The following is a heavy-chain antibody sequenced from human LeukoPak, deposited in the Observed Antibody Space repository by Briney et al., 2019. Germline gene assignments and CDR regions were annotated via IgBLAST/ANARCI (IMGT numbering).Heavy chain of an antibody. Sequence: ASVKVSCKASGYTFTGNYMHWVRQAPGQGLEWMGWINPNSGGTNYAQKFQGRVTMTRDTSISTAYMELSRLRSDDTAVYYCARMSAYTVVIYYYYGMDVWGQGTTVTVSS. D-gene: IGHD2-21*01. J-gene: IGHJ6*02. CDR1: GYTFTGNY. V-gene: IGHV1-2*02. CDR2: INPNSGGT. CDR3: ARMSAYTVVIYYYYGMDV.